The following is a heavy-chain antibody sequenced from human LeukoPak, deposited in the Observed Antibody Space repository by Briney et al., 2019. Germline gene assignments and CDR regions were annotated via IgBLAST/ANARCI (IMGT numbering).Heavy chain of an antibody. V-gene: IGHV3-7*01. Sequence: GGSLRLSCTASGFTFRNYWMSWVRQAPGKGLECVAYIKEDGSDKNYVDSVKGRFIISRDNAKSSLYLQMNSLRVEDTAVYYCVRGTRSNSFWGQGTQVTVSS. CDR2: IKEDGSDK. J-gene: IGHJ4*02. CDR3: VRGTRSNSF. CDR1: GFTFRNYW. D-gene: IGHD6-6*01.